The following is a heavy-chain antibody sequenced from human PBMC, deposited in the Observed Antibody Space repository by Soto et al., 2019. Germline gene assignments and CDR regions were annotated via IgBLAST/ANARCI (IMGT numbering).Heavy chain of an antibody. J-gene: IGHJ6*03. CDR1: GYTFTGYY. D-gene: IGHD2-15*01. CDR2: INPNSGGT. V-gene: IGHV1-2*02. CDR3: ARAGYCSGAICYSPHHYYMDV. Sequence: GASVKVACKASGYTFTGYYMHWLRQAPGQGLEWMGWINPNSGGTNYAQKFQGRVTMTRETSLSTAYMELSRLSSEDTAVYYCARAGYCSGAICYSPHHYYMDVWRTGTTVTVSS.